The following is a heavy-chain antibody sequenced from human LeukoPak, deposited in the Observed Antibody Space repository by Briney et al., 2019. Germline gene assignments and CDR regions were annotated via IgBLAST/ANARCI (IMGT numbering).Heavy chain of an antibody. Sequence: GGSLRLSCAASGFTVSSNYMTWVRQAPGKGLEWVSVIYSGGSTYYADSVKGRFTVSRDNSKNTLYLQMNSLRAEDTAVYYCAKERRGGSKDPHFDYWGQGTPVSVSS. CDR2: IYSGGST. J-gene: IGHJ4*02. V-gene: IGHV3-53*01. D-gene: IGHD5-24*01. CDR3: AKERRGGSKDPHFDY. CDR1: GFTVSSNY.